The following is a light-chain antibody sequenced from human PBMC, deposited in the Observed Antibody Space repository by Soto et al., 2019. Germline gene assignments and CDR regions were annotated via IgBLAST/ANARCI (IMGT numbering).Light chain of an antibody. CDR2: EVT. V-gene: IGLV2-14*01. Sequence: QSALTQPASVSGSPGQSITISCTGTRRDVGGYNYVSWYQQYPGKSPKLLIYEVTHRPSGVSNRFSGSTSGNTASLTISGLQAEDEADYYCSSSTISNTLPFVFGTGTKLTVL. CDR1: RRDVGGYNY. CDR3: SSSTISNTLPFV. J-gene: IGLJ1*01.